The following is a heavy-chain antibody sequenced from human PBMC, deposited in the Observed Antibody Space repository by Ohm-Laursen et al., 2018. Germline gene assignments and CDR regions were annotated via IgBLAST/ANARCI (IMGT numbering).Heavy chain of an antibody. V-gene: IGHV3-21*01. J-gene: IGHJ2*01. Sequence: SLRLSCTASGFTFSSYSMNWVRQAPGKGLEWVSSISSSSSYIYYADSVKGRFTISRDNAKNSLYLQMNSLRAEDTAVYYCARRGAIVVVTATPTINWYFDLWGRGTLVTVSS. CDR2: ISSSSSYI. D-gene: IGHD2-21*02. CDR3: ARRGAIVVVTATPTINWYFDL. CDR1: GFTFSSYS.